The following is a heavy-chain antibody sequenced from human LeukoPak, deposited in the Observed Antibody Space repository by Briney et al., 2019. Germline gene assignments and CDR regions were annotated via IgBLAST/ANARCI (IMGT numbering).Heavy chain of an antibody. CDR1: GYTFTSYA. D-gene: IGHD5-18*01. CDR2: INTNTGNP. J-gene: IGHJ4*02. Sequence: ASVKVSCKASGYTFTSYAMNWVRQAPGQGLEWMGWINTNTGNPTYAQGFTGRFVFSLDTSVSTAYLQISSLKAEDTAVYYCARNPHGALQLWLPFDYWGQGTLVTVSS. V-gene: IGHV7-4-1*02. CDR3: ARNPHGALQLWLPFDY.